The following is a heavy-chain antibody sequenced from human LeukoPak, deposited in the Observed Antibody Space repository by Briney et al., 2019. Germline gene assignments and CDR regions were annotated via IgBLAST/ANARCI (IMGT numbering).Heavy chain of an antibody. CDR3: ARLMSSGSYSFDY. CDR1: GYSFSGYY. J-gene: IGHJ4*02. CDR2: TSPNSGGT. Sequence: ASVKVSCKASGYSFSGYYIHWVRQAPGQGLEWMGWTSPNSGGTTYAQKFQGRVTMTRDTSISTAYMEVNRLRYDDTAVYYCARLMSSGSYSFDYWGQGTLVTVSS. D-gene: IGHD1-26*01. V-gene: IGHV1-2*02.